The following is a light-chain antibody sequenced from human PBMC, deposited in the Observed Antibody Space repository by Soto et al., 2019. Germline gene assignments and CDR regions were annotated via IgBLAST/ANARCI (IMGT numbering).Light chain of an antibody. CDR1: RSVGDY. V-gene: IGKV3-20*01. CDR2: GAS. Sequence: EIELTQSRRTLSFSPGERATLXWRASRSVGDYLAWYQQSPGLAPRLLVYGASSRATGIPDRFSGSGSGTDFTLTISRLEPEDSAVYYCQQYVSIPLTFGGGTKVDIK. J-gene: IGKJ4*01. CDR3: QQYVSIPLT.